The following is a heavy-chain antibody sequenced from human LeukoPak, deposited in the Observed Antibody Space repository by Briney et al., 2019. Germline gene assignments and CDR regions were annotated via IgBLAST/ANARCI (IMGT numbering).Heavy chain of an antibody. CDR2: IIPIFGTA. D-gene: IGHD4-17*01. J-gene: IGHJ1*01. V-gene: IGHV1-69*01. Sequence: GSSVKVSCKASGGTFSSYAISWVRPAPGQGLEWMGGIIPIFGTANYAQKFQGRVTITAEESTSTAYMELSSLRSEDTAVYYCAGSTVTRLAEYFQHWGQGTLVTVSS. CDR1: GGTFSSYA. CDR3: AGSTVTRLAEYFQH.